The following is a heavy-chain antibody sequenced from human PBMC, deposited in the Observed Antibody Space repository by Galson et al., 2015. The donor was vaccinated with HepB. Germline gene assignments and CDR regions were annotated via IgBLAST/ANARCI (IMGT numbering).Heavy chain of an antibody. D-gene: IGHD6-13*01. CDR1: GFTFDDYA. CDR3: AKVFGYSSSWVAFDI. V-gene: IGHV3-9*01. J-gene: IGHJ3*02. Sequence: SLRLSCAVSGFTFDDYAMHWVRQAPGKGLEWVSGISWNSGSIGYADSVKGRFTISRDNAKNSLYLQMNSLRAEDTALYYCAKVFGYSSSWVAFDIWGQGTMVTVSS. CDR2: ISWNSGSI.